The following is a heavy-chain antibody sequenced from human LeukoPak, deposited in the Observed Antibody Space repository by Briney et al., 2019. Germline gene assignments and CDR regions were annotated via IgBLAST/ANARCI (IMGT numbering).Heavy chain of an antibody. J-gene: IGHJ6*02. D-gene: IGHD3-3*01. Sequence: GRSLRLSCAASGFTFSSYAMHWVRQAPGKGLEWVAVISYDGSNKYYAYSVKGRFTISRDNFKITLYLQMNSLRAEDTAVYYCARDRTPNYDFWSGYYSFYYGMDVWGQGTTVTVSS. CDR2: ISYDGSNK. V-gene: IGHV3-30-3*01. CDR3: ARDRTPNYDFWSGYYSFYYGMDV. CDR1: GFTFSSYA.